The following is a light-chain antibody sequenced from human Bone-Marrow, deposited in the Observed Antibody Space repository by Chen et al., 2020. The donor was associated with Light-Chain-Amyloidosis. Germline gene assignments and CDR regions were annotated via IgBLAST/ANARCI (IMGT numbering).Light chain of an antibody. V-gene: IGKV3-20*01. CDR2: GAS. Sequence: EIVLTQSPGTLSLSPGERATLSCRASQSVSTSYLAWYQQKPGQAPRLLIYGASTRATDIPDRLSGGGSGTDFILTISRVEPEDVAVYYCQQYGNSPLWTFGQGTKVEIK. CDR3: QQYGNSPLWT. J-gene: IGKJ1*01. CDR1: QSVSTSY.